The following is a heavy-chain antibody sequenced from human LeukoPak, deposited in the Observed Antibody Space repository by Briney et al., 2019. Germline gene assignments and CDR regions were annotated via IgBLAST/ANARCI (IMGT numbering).Heavy chain of an antibody. CDR3: ARDHGYYDFWSGRNEDAFDI. CDR2: TIPIFGTA. D-gene: IGHD3-3*01. CDR1: GGTFSRHT. Sequence: GASVKVSCKASGGTFSRHTISWVRQAPGQGPEWMGGTIPIFGTAKYAQKFQGRVTITADESTSTAYMELSSLRSEDTAVYYCARDHGYYDFWSGRNEDAFDIWGQGTMVTVSS. V-gene: IGHV1-69*13. J-gene: IGHJ3*02.